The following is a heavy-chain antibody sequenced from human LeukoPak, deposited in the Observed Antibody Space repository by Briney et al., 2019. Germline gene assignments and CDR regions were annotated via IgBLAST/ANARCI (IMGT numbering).Heavy chain of an antibody. CDR1: GFTFSSYA. Sequence: GRSLRLSCAASGFTFSSYAMHWVRQAPGKGLEWVAVISYDGSNKYYADSVKGRFTISRDNAKNSLYLQMNSLRDEDMAVYYCARGPYCSGGSCYRPVRYNWFDPWGQGTLVTVSS. J-gene: IGHJ5*02. V-gene: IGHV3-30*04. CDR2: ISYDGSNK. D-gene: IGHD2-15*01. CDR3: ARGPYCSGGSCYRPVRYNWFDP.